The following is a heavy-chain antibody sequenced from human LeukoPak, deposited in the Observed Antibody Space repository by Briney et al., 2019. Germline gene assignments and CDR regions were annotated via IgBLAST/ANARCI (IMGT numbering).Heavy chain of an antibody. Sequence: PGGSLRLSCAGSGFTFSSYAMSWVRQAPRQGLEWVSVISDSGDYTSYADSARGRFTISRDNSRNPLYLQRISLRPEDTAVYYCAKDTSIGKYCTNGVCSPFDYWGQGTLVTVSS. J-gene: IGHJ4*02. CDR1: GFTFSSYA. CDR2: ISDSGDYT. CDR3: AKDTSIGKYCTNGVCSPFDY. V-gene: IGHV3-23*01. D-gene: IGHD2-8*01.